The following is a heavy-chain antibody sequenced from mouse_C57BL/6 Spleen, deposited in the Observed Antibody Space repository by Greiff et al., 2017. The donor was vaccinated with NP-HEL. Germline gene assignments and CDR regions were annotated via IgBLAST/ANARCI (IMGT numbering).Heavy chain of an antibody. J-gene: IGHJ1*03. CDR3: ASYYGKDWYFDV. CDR2: IHPNSGST. Sequence: QVQLKQPGAELVKPGASVKLSCKASGYTFTSYWMHWVKQRPGQGLEWIGMIHPNSGSTNYNEKFKGKATLTVDKSSSTAYMQLSSLTSEDSAVYYCASYYGKDWYFDVWGTGTTVTVSS. CDR1: GYTFTSYW. D-gene: IGHD2-10*01. V-gene: IGHV1-64*01.